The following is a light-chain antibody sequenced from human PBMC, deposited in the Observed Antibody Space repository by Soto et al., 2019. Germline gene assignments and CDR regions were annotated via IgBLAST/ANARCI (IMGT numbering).Light chain of an antibody. Sequence: QSALTQPPSASGSPGQSVTISCTGTSSDVGAFVSWYQQHPGRAPKLLSYEVTERPSGVPDRFSGSKSGNTASLTVSGLQAEDEADYYCNSYAGSNNVVFGGGTKLTVL. CDR2: EVT. CDR3: NSYAGSNNVV. J-gene: IGLJ2*01. CDR1: SSDVGAF. V-gene: IGLV2-8*01.